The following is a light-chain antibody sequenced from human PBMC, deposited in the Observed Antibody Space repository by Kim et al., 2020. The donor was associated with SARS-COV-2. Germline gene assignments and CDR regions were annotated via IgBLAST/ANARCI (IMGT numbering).Light chain of an antibody. CDR2: SNN. CDR3: SAWDDSLSGWV. CDR1: SSNIGSNY. Sequence: ELTQPPSASGNPGQRVTISCSGSSSNIGSNYVYWYQQLPGTAPKLLIYSNNQRPSGVPDRFSGSKSGTSASLAISGLRSEDEADYYCSAWDDSLSGWVFGGWTQLTVL. J-gene: IGLJ3*02. V-gene: IGLV1-47*02.